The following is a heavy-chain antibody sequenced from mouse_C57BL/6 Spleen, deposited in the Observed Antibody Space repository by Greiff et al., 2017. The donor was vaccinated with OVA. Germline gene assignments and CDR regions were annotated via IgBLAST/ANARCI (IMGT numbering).Heavy chain of an antibody. CDR2: INPNNGGT. J-gene: IGHJ3*01. D-gene: IGHD1-1*01. Sequence: VQLQQSGPELVKPGASVKISCKASGYTFTDYYMNWVKQSHGKSLEWIGDINPNNGGTSYNQKFKGKATLTVDKSSSTAYMELRSLTSEDSAVYYCARGGSYYGSSWGFAYWGQGTLVTVSA. CDR1: GYTFTDYY. CDR3: ARGGSYYGSSWGFAY. V-gene: IGHV1-26*01.